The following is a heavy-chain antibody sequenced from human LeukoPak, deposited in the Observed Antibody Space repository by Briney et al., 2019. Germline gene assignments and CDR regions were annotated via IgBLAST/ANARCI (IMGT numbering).Heavy chain of an antibody. J-gene: IGHJ4*02. CDR1: GFTFSTSP. Sequence: GGSLRLSCAASGFTFSTSPMSWLRQAPGKGLEGVSAISGSGGGTYYADSVRGRFTISRDNSENTLYLQMNSLRAEDTAVYYCAKHRGDGSGRYWGQGTLVTVSS. D-gene: IGHD6-19*01. CDR3: AKHRGDGSGRY. CDR2: ISGSGGGT. V-gene: IGHV3-23*01.